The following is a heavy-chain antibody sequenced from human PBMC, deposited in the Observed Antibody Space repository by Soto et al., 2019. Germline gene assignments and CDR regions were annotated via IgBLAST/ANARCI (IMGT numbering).Heavy chain of an antibody. Sequence: GGSLRLSCAASGFTFSSYSMNWVRQAPGKGLEWVSYISSSSTIYYADSVKGRFTISRDNAKNSLYLQMNSLRDEDTAVYYCARGFKIFGVVTTYGMAVWGQGTTVTVSS. V-gene: IGHV3-48*02. CDR1: GFTFSSYS. J-gene: IGHJ6*02. CDR3: ARGFKIFGVVTTYGMAV. D-gene: IGHD3-3*01. CDR2: ISSSSTI.